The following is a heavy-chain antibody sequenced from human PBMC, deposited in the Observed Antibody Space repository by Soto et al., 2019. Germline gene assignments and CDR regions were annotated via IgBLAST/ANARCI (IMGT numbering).Heavy chain of an antibody. J-gene: IGHJ3*02. D-gene: IGHD6-19*01. V-gene: IGHV3-33*01. CDR1: GFTFSSYG. Sequence: QVQLVESGGGVVQPGRSLRLSCAASGFTFSSYGMHWVRQAPGKGLEWVAVIWYDGSNKYYADSVKGRFTISRDNSKNKLYLQMNSLRAEDTAVYYCARFSSGLYDAFDIWGQGTMVTVSS. CDR2: IWYDGSNK. CDR3: ARFSSGLYDAFDI.